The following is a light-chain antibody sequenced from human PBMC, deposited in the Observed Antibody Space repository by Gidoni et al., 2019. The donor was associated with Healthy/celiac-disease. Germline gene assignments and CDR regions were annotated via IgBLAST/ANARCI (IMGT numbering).Light chain of an antibody. Sequence: EIVMPQSPSTLSVSPGERATLSCRASQSVSSNLAWYQQNPGQAPRRLIYGASTRATGLPPRFSGSGSGTEFTLTISSLQSEDFAVYYCQQYNNWPSLTFGGGTKVEIK. CDR2: GAS. CDR3: QQYNNWPSLT. J-gene: IGKJ4*01. V-gene: IGKV3-15*01. CDR1: QSVSSN.